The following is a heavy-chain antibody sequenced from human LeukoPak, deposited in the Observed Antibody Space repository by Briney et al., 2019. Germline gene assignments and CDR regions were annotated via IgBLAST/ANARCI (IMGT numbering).Heavy chain of an antibody. CDR2: IKEDGSKK. Sequence: PGGSLRLSCAASGFTFSNYGMSWVRQAPGKGLEWVANIKEDGSKKYNVDSVKGRFTISRDNAKNSLFLQMNSLRAEDTAVYCCAVGVYYFDYWGQGTLVTVSS. CDR3: AVGVYYFDY. D-gene: IGHD3-3*01. V-gene: IGHV3-7*02. J-gene: IGHJ4*02. CDR1: GFTFSNYG.